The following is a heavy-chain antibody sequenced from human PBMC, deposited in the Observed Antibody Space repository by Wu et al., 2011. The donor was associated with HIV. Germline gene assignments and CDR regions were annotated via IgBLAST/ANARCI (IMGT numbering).Heavy chain of an antibody. D-gene: IGHD2-15*01. J-gene: IGHJ3*02. V-gene: IGHV1-69*05. Sequence: QVQLVQSGAEVKKPGSSVKVSCKASGGTLSSYGISWVRQAPGQGLEWMGGIIPIFDTANYAQKFQGRVTITTDESTSTAYMELSSLRSEDTAVYYCARGTAATPVNAFDIWGQGTMVTVSS. CDR1: GGTLSSYG. CDR3: ARGTAATPVNAFDI. CDR2: IIPIFDTA.